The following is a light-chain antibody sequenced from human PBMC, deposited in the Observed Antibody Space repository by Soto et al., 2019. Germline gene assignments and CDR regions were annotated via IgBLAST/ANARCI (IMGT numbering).Light chain of an antibody. V-gene: IGKV3-15*01. J-gene: IGKJ1*01. CDR1: QSVSFN. Sequence: EIVMTQSPATLSVSPGERATLSCRASQSVSFNLAWYQQKPGQAPRLLIYGASTRATGIPARFSGSGSGTEFTLTISSLQSEDFAVYYCQQFNTWPRTFGQGTKVEIK. CDR3: QQFNTWPRT. CDR2: GAS.